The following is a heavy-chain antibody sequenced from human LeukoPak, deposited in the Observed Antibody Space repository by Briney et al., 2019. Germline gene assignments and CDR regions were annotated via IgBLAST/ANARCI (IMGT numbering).Heavy chain of an antibody. Sequence: GGSLRLSCAASGCTFSSYSMIWVRQAPGKGLEWVSSISSSSSYIYYAHSVKGRFTISRHNAKDSLYLQMNSLRAEDTAVYYCAKRPYCSGGSCYSSGFFESPLYFDYWGQGTLVTVSS. CDR1: GCTFSSYS. V-gene: IGHV3-21*01. D-gene: IGHD2-15*01. CDR2: ISSSSSYI. J-gene: IGHJ4*02. CDR3: AKRPYCSGGSCYSSGFFESPLYFDY.